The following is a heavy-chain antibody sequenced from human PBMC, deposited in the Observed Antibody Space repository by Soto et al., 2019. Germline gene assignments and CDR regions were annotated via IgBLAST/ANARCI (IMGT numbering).Heavy chain of an antibody. J-gene: IGHJ5*02. CDR3: ARKDKSGYFNWFDP. V-gene: IGHV5-51*01. CDR1: GYRFTSYW. D-gene: IGHD3-22*01. CDR2: IFPSDSDT. Sequence: PGESLKISCRTSGYRFTSYWIAWVRQMPGKGLEWMGIIFPSDSDTRYSPSFQGQVTISADRSTSTVFLQWASLKASDTAVYFCARKDKSGYFNWFDPSGQGTLVTVSS.